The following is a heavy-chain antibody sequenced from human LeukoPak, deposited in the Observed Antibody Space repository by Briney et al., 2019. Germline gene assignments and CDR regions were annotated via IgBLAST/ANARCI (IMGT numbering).Heavy chain of an antibody. Sequence: GGSLRLSCAASGFTFSSYAMSWVRQAPGKGLEWVSVVSGSGDTTYYADSVKGRFTISRDSSENTLNLQMDSLRAEDTAVYYCAKDISALTPRMGYRYFDLWGRGTLVTVSS. V-gene: IGHV3-23*01. D-gene: IGHD6-13*01. J-gene: IGHJ2*01. CDR1: GFTFSSYA. CDR3: AKDISALTPRMGYRYFDL. CDR2: VSGSGDTT.